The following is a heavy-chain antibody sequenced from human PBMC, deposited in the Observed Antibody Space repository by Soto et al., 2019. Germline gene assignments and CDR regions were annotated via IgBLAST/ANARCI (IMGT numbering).Heavy chain of an antibody. D-gene: IGHD2-2*01. CDR3: ARRGVPAAMSFDY. V-gene: IGHV4-59*08. CDR1: GGSISSYY. CDR2: IYYSGST. J-gene: IGHJ4*02. Sequence: SETLSLTCTVSGGSISSYYWSWIRQPPGKGLEWIGYIYYSGSTNYNPSLKSRVTISVDTSKNQFSLKLSSVTAADTAVYYCARRGVPAAMSFDYWGQGTLVTVSS.